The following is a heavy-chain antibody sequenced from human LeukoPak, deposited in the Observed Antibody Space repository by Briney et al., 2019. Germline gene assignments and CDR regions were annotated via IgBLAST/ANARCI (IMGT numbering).Heavy chain of an antibody. V-gene: IGHV3-23*01. D-gene: IGHD1-1*01. CDR2: ISGSGGST. J-gene: IGHJ4*02. CDR1: GFTFSSYA. CDR3: AKGTGTTLWIYYFDY. Sequence: PGGSLRRSCAASGFTFSSYAMGWVRQAPGKGLEWVSAISGSGGSTYYADSVKGRFTISRDNSKNTLYLQMNSLRAEDTAVYYCAKGTGTTLWIYYFDYWGQGTLVTVSS.